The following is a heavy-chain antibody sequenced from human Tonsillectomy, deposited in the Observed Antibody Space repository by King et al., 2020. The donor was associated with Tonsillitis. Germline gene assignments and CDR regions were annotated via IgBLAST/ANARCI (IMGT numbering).Heavy chain of an antibody. J-gene: IGHJ4*02. CDR1: EFTFSSYN. V-gene: IGHV3-48*02. CDR2: ISSSSSTI. D-gene: IGHD3-22*01. Sequence: VQLVESGGGLVQPGGSLRLSCAASEFTFSSYNMNWVRQAPGKGLEWVSYISSSSSTIYYADSVKGRFTISRDNAKKSLYLQMNSLRDEDTAVYYCARDYYDSSGYWKGGYWGQGTLVTVSS. CDR3: ARDYYDSSGYWKGGY.